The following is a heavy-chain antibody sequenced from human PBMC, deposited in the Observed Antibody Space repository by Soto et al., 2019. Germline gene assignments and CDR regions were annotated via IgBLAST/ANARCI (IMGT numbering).Heavy chain of an antibody. J-gene: IGHJ4*02. V-gene: IGHV3-23*01. D-gene: IGHD1-26*01. CDR1: GFTFSSYA. CDR3: ARRGSGSYYDY. Sequence: EVQLLESGGGLVQPGGSLRLSCAASGFTFSSYAMRWVRQAPVKGLEWVSAISGSGGSKYYADSVKGRFTISRDNSKNTLYLQMNSLRAEDTAVYYCARRGSGSYYDYWGQGTLVTGSS. CDR2: ISGSGGSK.